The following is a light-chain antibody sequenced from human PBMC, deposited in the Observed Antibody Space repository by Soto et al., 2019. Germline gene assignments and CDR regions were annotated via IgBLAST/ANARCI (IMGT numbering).Light chain of an antibody. J-gene: IGKJ2*01. CDR2: GAS. Sequence: DIQMTQSPSSLSASVGDTVTITCRASHTFSSFLNWYQQRPGKAPKLLISGASTLRSGVPSRFSGSGSGTKFTLTINGLKPEDFATYYCLQSYSSPFTFGQGTKLEVK. CDR1: HTFSSF. CDR3: LQSYSSPFT. V-gene: IGKV1-39*01.